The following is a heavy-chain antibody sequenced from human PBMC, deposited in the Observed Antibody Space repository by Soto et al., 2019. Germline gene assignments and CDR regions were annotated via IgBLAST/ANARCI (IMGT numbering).Heavy chain of an antibody. CDR3: TIPTPDTTMVTEYYYFAMDV. V-gene: IGHV3-15*07. CDR1: GFSVTDAW. Sequence: DVQLLESGGGLVEPGGSLRLSCAVSGFSVTDAWMNWVRQVPGKGLAWVGRIKSKFDGGSTDYAAPVKGRFTISKDDSKNMLYLQMNSLKPEDTGVYYCTIPTPDTTMVTEYYYFAMDVWGPGTTVSVSS. CDR2: IKSKFDGGST. D-gene: IGHD5-18*01. J-gene: IGHJ6*02.